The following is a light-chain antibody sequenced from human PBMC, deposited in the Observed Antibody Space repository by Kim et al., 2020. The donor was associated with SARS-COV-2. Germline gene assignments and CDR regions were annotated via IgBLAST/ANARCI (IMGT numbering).Light chain of an antibody. Sequence: ALGQPVRITCRGDSLRRYYATWYQQRPGQAPLLLFYCKNNRPSGIPHRFSGSTSGTTASLTIIGAQAEDEADYYCNSRDSIGDYVVFGGGTQLTVL. J-gene: IGLJ2*01. V-gene: IGLV3-19*01. CDR1: SLRRYY. CDR3: NSRDSIGDYVV. CDR2: CKN.